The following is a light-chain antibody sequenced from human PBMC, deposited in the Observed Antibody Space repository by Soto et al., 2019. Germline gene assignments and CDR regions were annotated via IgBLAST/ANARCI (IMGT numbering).Light chain of an antibody. CDR3: QQYYLYAP. J-gene: IGKJ1*01. CDR2: DAA. Sequence: DIQVTQSPSTLSASVGDTVTITCRASPSISTWLAWVQQKPGKAPKLLIYDAANLENGVPSRFSGSGSGTGCPHSISSLQPEDIATYYCQQYYLYAPFGQRTKGEVK. CDR1: PSISTW. V-gene: IGKV1-5*01.